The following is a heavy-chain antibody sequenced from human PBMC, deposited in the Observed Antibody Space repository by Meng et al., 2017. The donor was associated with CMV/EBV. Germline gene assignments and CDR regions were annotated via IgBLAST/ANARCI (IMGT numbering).Heavy chain of an antibody. J-gene: IGHJ6*02. CDR3: ARGRGSSFSYYGMDV. D-gene: IGHD6-6*01. Sequence: ASVTVSCKASGYTFTGYYMHWVRQAPGQGLEWMGWINPNSGGTNYAQKLQGRVTMTSDTSISTDYMEPSRLRSDDTAVYYCARGRGSSFSYYGMDVWGQGTTVTVSS. CDR1: GYTFTGYY. V-gene: IGHV1-2*02. CDR2: INPNSGGT.